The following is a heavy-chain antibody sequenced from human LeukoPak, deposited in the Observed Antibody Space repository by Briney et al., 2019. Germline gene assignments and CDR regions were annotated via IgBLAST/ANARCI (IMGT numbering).Heavy chain of an antibody. D-gene: IGHD3-22*01. CDR1: GGSISSYY. J-gene: IGHJ4*02. V-gene: IGHV4-4*07. CDR3: ARDQYYYDSSAYLFDY. CDR2: IHTSGNT. Sequence: PSETLSLTCTVSGGSISSYYWSWIRQPAGKGLEWIGRIHTSGNTNYNPSLKSRVTMSVDTSENQFSLKLSSVTAADTAVYYCARDQYYYDSSAYLFDYWGQGTLVTVSS.